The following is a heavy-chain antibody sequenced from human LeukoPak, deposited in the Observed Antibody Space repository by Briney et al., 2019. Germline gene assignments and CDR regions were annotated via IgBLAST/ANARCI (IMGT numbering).Heavy chain of an antibody. J-gene: IGHJ4*02. CDR3: ARGPSTYYYDSSGYALDY. Sequence: GGSLRLSCAASGFTFSSYSMNWVRQAPGKGLEWVSSINSGSHYMYYADSVKGRFTISRDNAKNSLDLQMNSLRAEDTAVYYCARGPSTYYYDSSGYALDYWGQGTLVTVSS. CDR1: GFTFSSYS. CDR2: INSGSHYM. D-gene: IGHD3-22*01. V-gene: IGHV3-21*01.